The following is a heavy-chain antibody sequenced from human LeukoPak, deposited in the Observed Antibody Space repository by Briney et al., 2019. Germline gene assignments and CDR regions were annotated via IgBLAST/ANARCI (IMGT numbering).Heavy chain of an antibody. CDR3: ARGQNPRDYYDSSGIRDAFDI. J-gene: IGHJ3*02. Sequence: ASVKVSCKASGGTFSSYAISRVRQAPGQGLEWMGGIIPIFGTANYAQKFLGRVTITADESTSTAYMELSSLRSEDTAVYYCARGQNPRDYYDSSGIRDAFDIWGQGTMVTVSS. CDR2: IIPIFGTA. D-gene: IGHD3-22*01. CDR1: GGTFSSYA. V-gene: IGHV1-69*13.